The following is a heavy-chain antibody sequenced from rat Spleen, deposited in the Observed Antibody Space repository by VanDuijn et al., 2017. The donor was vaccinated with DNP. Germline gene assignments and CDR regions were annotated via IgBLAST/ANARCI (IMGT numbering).Heavy chain of an antibody. D-gene: IGHD4-3*01. Sequence: EVQLQESGPGLVKPSQSLSLTCSVTGYSITNNYWGWVRKFPGNKMEWVGQITYSGDTSYNPSLRSRSSITRYTSKNQFFLHLNSVTTEDTATYYCARQNIVRDWFFDFWGPGTMVTVSS. CDR2: ITYSGDT. CDR1: GYSITNNY. J-gene: IGHJ1*01. CDR3: ARQNIVRDWFFDF. V-gene: IGHV3-1*01.